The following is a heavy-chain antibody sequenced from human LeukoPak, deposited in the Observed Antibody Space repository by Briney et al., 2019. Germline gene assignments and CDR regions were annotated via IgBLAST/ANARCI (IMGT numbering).Heavy chain of an antibody. D-gene: IGHD1-1*01. CDR3: ARDRWAGTPGQGHYYMDV. CDR2: FYSSGST. CDR1: GASIRGYY. V-gene: IGHV4-4*07. Sequence: PSETLSLTCTVSGASIRGYYWSWIRQPAGKGLEWIGRFYSSGSTKYNPSLKSRVTMSVDTSKNQLSLKLSSVTAADTAVYYCARDRWAGTPGQGHYYMDVWGKGTTVTVSS. J-gene: IGHJ6*03.